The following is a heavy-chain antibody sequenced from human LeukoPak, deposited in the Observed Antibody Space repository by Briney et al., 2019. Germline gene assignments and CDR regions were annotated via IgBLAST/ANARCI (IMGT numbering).Heavy chain of an antibody. Sequence: GGSLRLSCAASGFTFSSYSMNWVRQAPGKGLEWVSYISSSSSTIYYADSVKGRFTISRDNAKNSLYLQMNSLRAEDTAVYYCARDLRWGRGVYYFDYWGQGTLVTVSS. CDR2: ISSSSSTI. J-gene: IGHJ4*02. CDR3: ARDLRWGRGVYYFDY. V-gene: IGHV3-48*04. CDR1: GFTFSSYS. D-gene: IGHD3-10*01.